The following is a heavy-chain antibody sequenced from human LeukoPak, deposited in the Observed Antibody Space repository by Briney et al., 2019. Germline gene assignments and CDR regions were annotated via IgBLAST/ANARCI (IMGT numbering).Heavy chain of an antibody. Sequence: GGSLRLSCATSGFTFSSFGLNWVRQAPGKGLQWVSYISSTGSATSYAYSVKGRFTISRDNPNHSLFLQMNSLRAEDTAVYYCARDSVSGAYTFDMWGHGTMVTVSS. CDR3: ARDSVSGAYTFDM. CDR1: GFTFSSFG. CDR2: ISSTGSAT. V-gene: IGHV3-48*03. J-gene: IGHJ3*02. D-gene: IGHD3-16*01.